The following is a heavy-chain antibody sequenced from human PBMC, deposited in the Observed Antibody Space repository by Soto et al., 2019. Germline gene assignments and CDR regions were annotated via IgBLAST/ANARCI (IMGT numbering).Heavy chain of an antibody. CDR3: ARVVTVARYFDL. CDR1: GFSFSIYW. CDR2: IDDDGGDK. D-gene: IGHD2-21*02. V-gene: IGHV3-7*01. Sequence: EVQLVESGGGLVQPGGSLRLSCAASGFSFSIYWMSWVRQAPGKGLEWVANIDDDGGDKYLLGSVRGRFTISRDNAKNSLYLQMNSLSTEDTALYYCARVVTVARYFDLWGRGTLVTVSS. J-gene: IGHJ2*01.